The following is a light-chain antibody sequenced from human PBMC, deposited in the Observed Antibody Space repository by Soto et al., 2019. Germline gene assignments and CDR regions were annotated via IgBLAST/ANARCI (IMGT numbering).Light chain of an antibody. Sequence: DIVMTQYPLSLPVTPGEPASISCRSSQSLLHSNGYNYLHWYLQKPGQSPQVLIYLGSNRASGVPDRFSGSGSGTDFTLKISRVEAEDVGVYYCMQALQTPITFGGGTKVEIK. CDR3: MQALQTPIT. CDR1: QSLLHSNGYNY. J-gene: IGKJ4*01. CDR2: LGS. V-gene: IGKV2-28*01.